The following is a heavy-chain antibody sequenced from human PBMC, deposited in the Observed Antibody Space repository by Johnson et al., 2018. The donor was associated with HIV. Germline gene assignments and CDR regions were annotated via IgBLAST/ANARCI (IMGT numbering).Heavy chain of an antibody. V-gene: IGHV3-30-3*01. J-gene: IGHJ3*02. CDR1: GFTFSSYA. CDR2: ISYDGSNK. CDR3: GRAVMVRNYETMGAFDI. Sequence: QVQLVESGGGVVQPGRSLRLSCAASGFTFSSYAMHWVRQAPGKGLEWVAVISYDGSNKYYADSVKGRFTISRDNAKNSLYLQTSSLRAGDTAVYYCGRAVMVRNYETMGAFDIWGQGTMVTVSS. D-gene: IGHD3-10*01.